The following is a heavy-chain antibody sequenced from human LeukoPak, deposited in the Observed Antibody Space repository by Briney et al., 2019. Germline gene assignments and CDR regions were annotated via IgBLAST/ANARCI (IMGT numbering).Heavy chain of an antibody. J-gene: IGHJ3*02. D-gene: IGHD2-21*02. CDR1: GFAFSRYW. Sequence: PGGSLRLSCAASGFAFSRYWMHWIRQAPGKGLVWVSAIYTDGTTKRYAGSVKGRFTISRDNAKNTLYLQMNSLSVEDTAVYYCASLVVTDDWAFDIWGQGTMVTVSS. V-gene: IGHV3-74*01. CDR3: ASLVVTDDWAFDI. CDR2: IYTDGTTK.